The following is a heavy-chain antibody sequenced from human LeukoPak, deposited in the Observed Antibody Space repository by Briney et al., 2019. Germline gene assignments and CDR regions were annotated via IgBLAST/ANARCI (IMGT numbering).Heavy chain of an antibody. CDR3: ARRRWGYGSGSYDY. Sequence: SETLSLTCTVSGGSISSSSYYWGWIRQPPGKGLEWIGSIYYSGSTYYNPSLKSRVTISVDTSKNQFSLKLISVTAADAAVYYCARRRWGYGSGSYDYWGQGTLVTVSS. CDR2: IYYSGST. J-gene: IGHJ4*02. D-gene: IGHD3-10*01. CDR1: GGSISSSSYY. V-gene: IGHV4-39*01.